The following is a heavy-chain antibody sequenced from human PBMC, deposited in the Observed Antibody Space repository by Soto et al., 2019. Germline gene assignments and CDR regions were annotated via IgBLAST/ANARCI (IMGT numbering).Heavy chain of an antibody. D-gene: IGHD3-16*01. CDR2: MYYSGST. CDR1: GGSVSSGSYY. CDR3: VRDRSRFETPNYYYGMDV. J-gene: IGHJ6*02. Sequence: KASETLSLTCTVSGGSVSSGSYYWGWIRQPPGKGLEWIGHMYYSGSTNYNPSLKSRVTISVDTSKNQFSLKLTSVSAADTAVYYCVRDRSRFETPNYYYGMDVWGQGTTVTVSS. V-gene: IGHV4-61*01.